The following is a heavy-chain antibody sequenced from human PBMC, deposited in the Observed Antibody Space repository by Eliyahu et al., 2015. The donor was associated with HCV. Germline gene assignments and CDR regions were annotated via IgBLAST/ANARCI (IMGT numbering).Heavy chain of an antibody. V-gene: IGHV1-3*01. J-gene: IGHJ3*02. D-gene: IGHD3-10*01. Sequence: QVQLVQSGAEVKKPGASVKVSXXXSGYTFTSYAXHXVRQAPGQRLEWMGWINAGNGNTKYSQKFQGRVTITRDTSASTAYMELSSLRSEDTAVYYCARTIISTYYYGSGSLAGAFDIWGQGTMVTVSS. CDR2: INAGNGNT. CDR1: GYTFTSYA. CDR3: ARTIISTYYYGSGSLAGAFDI.